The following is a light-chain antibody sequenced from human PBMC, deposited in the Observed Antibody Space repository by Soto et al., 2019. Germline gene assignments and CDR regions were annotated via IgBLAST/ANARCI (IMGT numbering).Light chain of an antibody. V-gene: IGKV1-6*01. CDR3: LQDNSYPLT. Sequence: AIQMTQSPSSLSASVGDRVTITCRASQGIGNDLGWYQQKPGKAPKVLIYGASSLQGGVPSRFSGSGSGTDFALTISSLQPEDFATYYCLQDNSYPLTFGQATQVDIK. CDR2: GAS. J-gene: IGKJ1*01. CDR1: QGIGND.